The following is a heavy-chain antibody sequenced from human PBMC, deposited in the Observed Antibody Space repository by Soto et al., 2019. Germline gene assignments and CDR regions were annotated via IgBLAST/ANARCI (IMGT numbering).Heavy chain of an antibody. V-gene: IGHV5-51*01. CDR2: IYPGDSDT. J-gene: IGHJ5*02. CDR3: ARLSPPGSVTTNWFDP. Sequence: GESLKISCKGSGYSFTSYWIGWVRQMPGKGLEWMGIIYPGDSDTRYSPSFQGQVTISADKSISTAYLQWSSLKASDTAMYYCARLSPPGSVTTNWFDPWGQGTLVTSPQ. D-gene: IGHD4-17*01. CDR1: GYSFTSYW.